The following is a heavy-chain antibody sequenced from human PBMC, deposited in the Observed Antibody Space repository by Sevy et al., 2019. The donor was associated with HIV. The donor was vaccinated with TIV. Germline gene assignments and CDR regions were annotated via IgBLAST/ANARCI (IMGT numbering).Heavy chain of an antibody. V-gene: IGHV3-33*01. D-gene: IGHD3-16*01. CDR2: IWFDGSNK. J-gene: IGHJ4*02. CDR3: ARDQGGYCDY. CDR1: GFTFSSYG. Sequence: GGSLRLSCAASGFTFSSYGMHWVRQAPGKGLEWVAGIWFDGSNKYYADSVKGRFSISRDNSKNTLYLQMNSLRVEDTAVYYCARDQGGYCDYWGQGTLVTVSS.